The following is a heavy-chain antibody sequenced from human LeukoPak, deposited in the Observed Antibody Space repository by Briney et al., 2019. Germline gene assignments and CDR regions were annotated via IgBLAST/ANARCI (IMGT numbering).Heavy chain of an antibody. D-gene: IGHD3-10*02. CDR3: ARSRWSGSLDY. CDR2: IYYSGST. Sequence: SETLSLTCTVSGGSISSSSYYWGWIRQPPGKGLEWIGSIYYSGSTYYNPSLKSRVTISVDTSKNQFSLKLSSVTAADTAVYYCARSRWSGSLDYWGQGTLVTVSS. J-gene: IGHJ4*02. CDR1: GGSISSSSYY. V-gene: IGHV4-39*07.